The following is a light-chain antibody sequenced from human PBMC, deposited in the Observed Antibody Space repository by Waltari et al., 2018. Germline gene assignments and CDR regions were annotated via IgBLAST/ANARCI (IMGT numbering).Light chain of an antibody. CDR2: GAS. CDR1: QGIKNH. V-gene: IGKV1-16*02. CDR3: QQYDGYPFT. J-gene: IGKJ3*01. Sequence: DIQMTQSPSSLSASVGDRVTITWRASQGIKNHLAWFQQKPGKAPKSLIYGASTLQSGVPSKFSGSGSGTHFTLTISDLQPDDFATYFCQQYDGYPFTFGPGTTVDVK.